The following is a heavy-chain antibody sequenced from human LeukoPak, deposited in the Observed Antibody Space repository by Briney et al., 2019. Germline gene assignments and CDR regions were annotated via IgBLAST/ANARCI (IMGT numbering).Heavy chain of an antibody. CDR3: ARSDDSSGYYDY. V-gene: IGHV4-34*01. CDR2: INHSGST. CDR1: GGSFSGYY. Sequence: SETLSLTCAVYGGSFSGYYWSWIRQPPGKGLEWIGEINHSGSTNYNPSLKNRVTISVDTSKNQFSLKLSSVTAADTAVYYCARSDDSSGYYDYWGQGTLVTVSS. J-gene: IGHJ4*02. D-gene: IGHD3-22*01.